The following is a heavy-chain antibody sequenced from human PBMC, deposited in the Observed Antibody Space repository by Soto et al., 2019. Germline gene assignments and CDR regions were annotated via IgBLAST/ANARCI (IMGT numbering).Heavy chain of an antibody. D-gene: IGHD6-19*01. Sequence: GGSLRLSCVASGFNFSSYGIHWVRQDPGKGLEWVAVISYDGSNEYYADSVKGRFTISRDNSKNTLYLQMDSLRPEDTAVYYCAKEITVAGDFDYWGLGTLVTVS. CDR1: GFNFSSYG. CDR2: ISYDGSNE. CDR3: AKEITVAGDFDY. J-gene: IGHJ4*03. V-gene: IGHV3-30*18.